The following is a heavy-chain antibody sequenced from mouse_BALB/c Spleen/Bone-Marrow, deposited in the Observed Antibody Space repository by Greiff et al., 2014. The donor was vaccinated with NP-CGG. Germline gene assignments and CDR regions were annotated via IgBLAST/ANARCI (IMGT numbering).Heavy chain of an antibody. CDR1: GYTFTDYN. CDR2: IYRYNGGT. Sequence: GQLKQSRPELVKPGGSVEIFCKASGYTFTDYNMHWGKQSHGKSLEWIGYIYRYNGGTGYNQKFKSKATLTVDNSSRTAYMELRSLTSEDSAVYYCARELGGAYWGQGTLVTVSA. CDR3: ARELGGAY. V-gene: IGHV1S29*02. D-gene: IGHD4-1*01. J-gene: IGHJ3*01.